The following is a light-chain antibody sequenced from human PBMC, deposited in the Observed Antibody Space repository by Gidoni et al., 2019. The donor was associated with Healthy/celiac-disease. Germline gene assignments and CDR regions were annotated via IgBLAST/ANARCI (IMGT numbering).Light chain of an antibody. CDR3: SSYTSSSTLPWV. Sequence: QSALTQPAFVSGSPGQSITISCTGTSSDVGGYNYVSWYQQHPGKAPKLMIYEVSNRPSGVSNRFSGSKSGNTASLTISGLQAEDEADYYCSSYTSSSTLPWVFGTGTKVTVL. J-gene: IGLJ1*01. CDR1: SSDVGGYNY. CDR2: EVS. V-gene: IGLV2-14*01.